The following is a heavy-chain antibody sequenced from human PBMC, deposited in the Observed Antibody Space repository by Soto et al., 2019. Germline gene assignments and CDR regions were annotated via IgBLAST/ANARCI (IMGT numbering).Heavy chain of an antibody. D-gene: IGHD3-22*01. CDR1: GYTFTSYA. J-gene: IGHJ4*02. CDR2: INGCNGNT. CDR3: ARYYDRSGFDD. V-gene: IGHV1-3*01. Sequence: GSVKDCFKTSGYTFTSYAMHLVRQAPGQSLEWMGWINGCNGNTKYSQKFQGRVTITRDTSASTAYMELSSLRSEDTALYYCARYYDRSGFDDWGQGTLVTVSS.